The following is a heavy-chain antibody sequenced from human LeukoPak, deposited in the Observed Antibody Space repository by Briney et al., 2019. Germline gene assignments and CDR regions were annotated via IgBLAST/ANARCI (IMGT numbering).Heavy chain of an antibody. CDR1: GFTVTSNY. D-gene: IGHD6-19*01. Sequence: GGSLRLSCAASGFTVTSNYMSWVRQAPGEGLEWVSLIYSGGSTYYADSVKGRFTISRDNSKNTLYLQMNSLRAEDTAVYYCARRGSSGWWVFDYWGQGTLVTVSS. CDR3: ARRGSSGWWVFDY. J-gene: IGHJ4*02. V-gene: IGHV3-53*01. CDR2: IYSGGST.